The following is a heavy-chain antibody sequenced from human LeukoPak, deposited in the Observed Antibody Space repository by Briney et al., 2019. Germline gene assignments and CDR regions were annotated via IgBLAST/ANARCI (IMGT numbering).Heavy chain of an antibody. CDR1: GFTFSSYS. D-gene: IGHD4-23*01. V-gene: IGHV3-48*01. Sequence: GGSLRLSCAASGFTFSSYSMNWVRQAPGKGLEWVSFISSSSSKIDYADSVRGRFTISRDSAKNSLYLQMNTLRAEDTAVYYCARDYGGPDYWGQGTLVTVSS. J-gene: IGHJ4*02. CDR3: ARDYGGPDY. CDR2: ISSSSSKI.